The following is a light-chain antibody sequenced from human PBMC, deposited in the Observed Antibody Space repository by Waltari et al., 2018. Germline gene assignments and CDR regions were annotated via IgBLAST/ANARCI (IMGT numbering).Light chain of an antibody. CDR2: DVS. V-gene: IGLV2-23*02. Sequence: QSALTQPASVSGSPGQSITISCTGTSSDVGGCNYVSWYQQYPGKAPKLMIYDVSKRPSGVSNRFSGSKSGNTASLTISGLQAEDEADYYCCSYAGSSTHVLFGGGTKLTVL. CDR3: CSYAGSSTHVL. CDR1: SSDVGGCNY. J-gene: IGLJ2*01.